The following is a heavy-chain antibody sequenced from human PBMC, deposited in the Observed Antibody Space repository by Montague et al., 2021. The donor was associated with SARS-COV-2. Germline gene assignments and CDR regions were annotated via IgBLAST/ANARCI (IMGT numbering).Heavy chain of an antibody. J-gene: IGHJ4*02. Sequence: SETLSLTCTVSGGSISSPDYYWGWIRQSPGKGLEWIGSISYAGRTYYNPSLRSRVSFSMDTSKNHFSLSLNSVTAADTAVYFCARQLPSYCSTNKCYPYYFYACGQGALVTGSP. V-gene: IGHV4-39*01. D-gene: IGHD2-2*01. CDR2: ISYAGRT. CDR1: GGSISSPDYY. CDR3: ARQLPSYCSTNKCYPYYFYA.